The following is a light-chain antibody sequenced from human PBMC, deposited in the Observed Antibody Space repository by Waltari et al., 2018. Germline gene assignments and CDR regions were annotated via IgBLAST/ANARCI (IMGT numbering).Light chain of an antibody. Sequence: EMVMTQSPATLSVSQGERATLPCRASQRVSSNLAWYQQKPGQAPRLLIYGASTRATGIPARFSGSGSGTEFTLTINSMQSEDFAIYYCQQYYNWPLYTFGQGTKLEIK. CDR3: QQYYNWPLYT. CDR2: GAS. V-gene: IGKV3-15*01. CDR1: QRVSSN. J-gene: IGKJ2*01.